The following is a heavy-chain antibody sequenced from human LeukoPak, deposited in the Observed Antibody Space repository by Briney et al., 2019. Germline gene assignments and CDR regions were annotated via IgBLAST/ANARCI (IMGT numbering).Heavy chain of an antibody. D-gene: IGHD2-21*02. J-gene: IGHJ4*02. Sequence: GGSLRLSCAASGFTFSSYAMSWVRQAPGKGLEWVSSVKGRFTISRDNAKNSLYLQMNSLRAEDTAVYFCVRDPRPFGCGSDRCPRYYFDFWGQGTLVTVSS. CDR1: GFTFSSYA. CDR3: VRDPRPFGCGSDRCPRYYFDF. V-gene: IGHV3-21*01.